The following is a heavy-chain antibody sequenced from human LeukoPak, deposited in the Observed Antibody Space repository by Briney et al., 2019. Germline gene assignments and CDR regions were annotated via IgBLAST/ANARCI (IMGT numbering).Heavy chain of an antibody. D-gene: IGHD5-24*01. V-gene: IGHV3-48*01. CDR2: ISSSSSTI. J-gene: IGHJ4*02. CDR3: AREDGYNSPYYFDY. Sequence: GGSLRLSCAASGFTFSSYSMNWVRQAPGKGLEWVSYISSSSSTIYYADSVKGRFTISRDNAKNSLYLQMNSLRAEDTAVYYCAREDGYNSPYYFDYWGQGTLVTVSS. CDR1: GFTFSSYS.